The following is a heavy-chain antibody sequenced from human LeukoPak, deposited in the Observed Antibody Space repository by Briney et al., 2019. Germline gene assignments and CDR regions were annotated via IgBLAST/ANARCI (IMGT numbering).Heavy chain of an antibody. Sequence: GGSLRLSCAASGFTFSSYGMSWVRQAPGKGLEWVSAISGSGGSAYYADSVKGRFTISRDNSKNTLYLQMNSLRAEDTAVYYCATYLGYYDSSGYYYFDYWGQGTLVTVSS. CDR1: GFTFSSYG. J-gene: IGHJ4*02. CDR2: ISGSGGSA. D-gene: IGHD3-22*01. V-gene: IGHV3-23*01. CDR3: ATYLGYYDSSGYYYFDY.